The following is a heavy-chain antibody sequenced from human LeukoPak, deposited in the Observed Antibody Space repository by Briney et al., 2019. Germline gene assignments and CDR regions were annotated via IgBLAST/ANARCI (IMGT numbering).Heavy chain of an antibody. D-gene: IGHD6-19*01. CDR1: GGSVSNYY. CDR3: ARGYTSGWSPALDI. Sequence: SETLSLTCTVSGGSVSNYYWSWIRQSPGKGLEWIGYIYYTETSYNPSLKSRVTISADTSKNQFSLKLYSVTAADTAVYYCARGYTSGWSPALDIWGQGTMVTVSS. V-gene: IGHV4-59*02. CDR2: IYYTET. J-gene: IGHJ3*02.